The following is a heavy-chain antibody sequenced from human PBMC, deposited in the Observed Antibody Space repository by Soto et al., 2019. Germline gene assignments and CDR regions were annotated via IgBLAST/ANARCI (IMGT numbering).Heavy chain of an antibody. J-gene: IGHJ4*02. CDR2: IYHSGST. V-gene: IGHV4-30-2*01. Sequence: QLQLQESGSGLVKPSQTLSLTCAVSGGSISSGGYSWSWIRQPPGKGLEWIGYIYHSGSTYYNPSRKSRVTISVDRSKNQFSLKMSSVTAADTAVYYCAGAARARGDPTHYWGQGTLVTVSS. CDR3: AGAARARGDPTHY. D-gene: IGHD4-17*01. CDR1: GGSISSGGYS.